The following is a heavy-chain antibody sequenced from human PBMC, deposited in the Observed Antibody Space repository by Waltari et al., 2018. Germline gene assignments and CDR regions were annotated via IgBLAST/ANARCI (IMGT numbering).Heavy chain of an antibody. CDR1: GFSFRRYW. Sequence: EVQLVESGGGLVQPGGSLRLSCVVSGFSFRRYWMHWVRQVPGKGLLWVSRISADGDSTIYADSVKGRFTISRDNAKNTLYLQMNSLRAEDTAVYYCATASYGLEVWDQGTTVTVSS. CDR3: ATASYGLEV. J-gene: IGHJ6*02. V-gene: IGHV3-74*01. CDR2: ISADGDST.